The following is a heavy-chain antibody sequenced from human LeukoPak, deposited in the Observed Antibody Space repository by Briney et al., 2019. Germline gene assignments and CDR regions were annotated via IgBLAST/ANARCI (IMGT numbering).Heavy chain of an antibody. J-gene: IGHJ4*02. CDR1: GFTFRTYS. CDR2: ISSNSSYI. Sequence: GGSLRLSCVASGFTFRTYSMNWVRQAPGKGLEWVSSISSNSSYIYYAPSLKGRFTISRDNARNSVLLQMNNLRVDDTAVYYCASPRYCSGGTCYGWAYWGQGTLVTVSS. D-gene: IGHD2-15*01. V-gene: IGHV3-21*01. CDR3: ASPRYCSGGTCYGWAY.